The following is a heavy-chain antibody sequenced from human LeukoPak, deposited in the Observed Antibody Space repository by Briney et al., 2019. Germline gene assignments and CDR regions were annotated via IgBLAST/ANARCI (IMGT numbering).Heavy chain of an antibody. CDR2: IYHSGST. V-gene: IGHV4-30-2*01. CDR1: GGSISSGGYF. CDR3: ARELLQEYNWFDP. D-gene: IGHD1-26*01. J-gene: IGHJ5*02. Sequence: SETLSLTCAVSGGSISSGGYFWSWIRQPPGKGLEWIGYIYHSGSTYYNPSLKSRVTISVDRSKNQFSLKLSSVTAADTAVYYCARELLQEYNWFDPWGQGTLVTVSS.